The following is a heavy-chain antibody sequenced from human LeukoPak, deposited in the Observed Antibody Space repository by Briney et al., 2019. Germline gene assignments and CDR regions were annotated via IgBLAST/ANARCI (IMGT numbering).Heavy chain of an antibody. Sequence: PGGSLRLSCAASGFTFSSYGMSWVRQAPGKGLEWVSTISGSGSSTNYADSVKGRFTISRDNAKNTLYLQMDSLRAEDTAVYYCARRLMYYYGSGSYPYMDVWGKGTTVTISS. D-gene: IGHD3-10*01. CDR1: GFTFSSYG. J-gene: IGHJ6*03. CDR3: ARRLMYYYGSGSYPYMDV. CDR2: ISGSGSST. V-gene: IGHV3-23*01.